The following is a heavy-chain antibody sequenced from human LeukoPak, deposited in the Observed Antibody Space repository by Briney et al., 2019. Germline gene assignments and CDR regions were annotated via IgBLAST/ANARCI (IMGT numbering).Heavy chain of an antibody. Sequence: GGSLRLSCAASGFTFSSYAMSWVPQAPGKGLEWVSAISGSGGSTYYADSVKGRFTISRDNSKNTLYLQMNSLRAEDTAVYYCAKVLAAASYGMDVWGQGTTVTVSS. CDR1: GFTFSSYA. CDR2: ISGSGGST. CDR3: AKVLAAASYGMDV. J-gene: IGHJ6*02. D-gene: IGHD6-13*01. V-gene: IGHV3-23*01.